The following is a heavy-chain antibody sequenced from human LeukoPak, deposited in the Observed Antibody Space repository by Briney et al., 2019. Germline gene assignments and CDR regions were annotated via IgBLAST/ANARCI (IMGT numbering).Heavy chain of an antibody. V-gene: IGHV3-53*01. CDR2: IYSGGST. Sequence: GGSLRLSCAASGFTVSSNYMTWVRQAPGKGLEWVSVIYSGGSTYYADSVKGRFTISRDNYKNTLYLQMDSLRVEDTAVYYCARGPHYFDSWGQGTLATVSS. CDR1: GFTVSSNY. CDR3: ARGPHYFDS. J-gene: IGHJ4*02.